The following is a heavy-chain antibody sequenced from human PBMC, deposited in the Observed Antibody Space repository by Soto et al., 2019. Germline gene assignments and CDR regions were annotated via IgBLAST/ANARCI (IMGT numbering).Heavy chain of an antibody. Sequence: QVQLVQSGAEVKKPGASVKVSCKASGYTFTNYDINWVRQATGQGLEWMGWMNPDSGDTRYAQEFQGRVTMTRDTSISTAYMERSSLRSEDTAVYYCARGRRDYSDSGDGVPLAYWGPGTLVIVSS. CDR1: GYTFTNYD. CDR2: MNPDSGDT. D-gene: IGHD3-22*01. CDR3: ARGRRDYSDSGDGVPLAY. V-gene: IGHV1-8*01. J-gene: IGHJ4*02.